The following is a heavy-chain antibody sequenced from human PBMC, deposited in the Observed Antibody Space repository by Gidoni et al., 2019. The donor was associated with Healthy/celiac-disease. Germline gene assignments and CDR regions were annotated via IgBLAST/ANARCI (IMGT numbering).Heavy chain of an antibody. V-gene: IGHV4-31*03. Sequence: QVQLQESGPGLVKPSQTLSLTCTVSGCSISSGGYSCSWIRQHPGKGLEWIGYIYYSGSTYYNPSLKSRVTISVDTSKNQFSLKLSSVTAADTAVYYCARVLSPVIVVVPAAHSNWFDPWGQGTLVTVSS. D-gene: IGHD2-2*01. CDR2: IYYSGST. CDR3: ARVLSPVIVVVPAAHSNWFDP. CDR1: GCSISSGGYS. J-gene: IGHJ5*02.